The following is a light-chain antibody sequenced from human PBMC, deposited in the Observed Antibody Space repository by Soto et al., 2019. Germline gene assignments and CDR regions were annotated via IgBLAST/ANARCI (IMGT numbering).Light chain of an antibody. CDR2: GAS. CDR1: QSVSTK. J-gene: IGKJ5*01. Sequence: EILMTQSPATLSVSPCETATLSCMARQSVSTKLAWYQQKPGQAPRLLINGASTRATGVPARFSGWGSGTEFTLTISSLQSEDFAVYYCQQYHNWPPITFGQGTRLEIK. V-gene: IGKV3-15*01. CDR3: QQYHNWPPIT.